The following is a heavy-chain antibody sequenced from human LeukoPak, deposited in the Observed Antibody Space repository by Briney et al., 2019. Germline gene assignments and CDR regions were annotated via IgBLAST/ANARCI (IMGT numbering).Heavy chain of an antibody. D-gene: IGHD2-2*01. CDR3: ARAVVVEIHYYYGMDV. CDR1: GDSVSSNSAA. J-gene: IGHJ6*02. CDR2: TYYRSKWYN. Sequence: SQTLSLTCAISGDSVSSNSAAWNWIRQSPSRGLEWLGRTYYRSKWYNDYAVSVKSRITINPDTSKNQFPLQLNSVTPEDTAVYYCARAVVVEIHYYYGMDVWGQGTTVTVSS. V-gene: IGHV6-1*01.